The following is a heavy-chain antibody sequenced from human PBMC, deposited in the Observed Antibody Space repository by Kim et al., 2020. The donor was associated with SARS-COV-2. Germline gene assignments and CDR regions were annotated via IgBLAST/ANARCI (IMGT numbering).Heavy chain of an antibody. J-gene: IGHJ6*02. Sequence: GGSLRLSCAASGFTFSSYWMSWVRQAPGKGLEWVANIKQDGSEKYYVDSVKGRFTISRDNAKNSLYLQMNSLRAEDTAVYYCARDGNLLWFGELIYYYYGMDVWGQGTTVTVSS. D-gene: IGHD3-10*01. CDR1: GFTFSSYW. CDR2: IKQDGSEK. CDR3: ARDGNLLWFGELIYYYYGMDV. V-gene: IGHV3-7*01.